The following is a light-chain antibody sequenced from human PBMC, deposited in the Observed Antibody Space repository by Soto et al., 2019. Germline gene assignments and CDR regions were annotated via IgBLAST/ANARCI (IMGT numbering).Light chain of an antibody. J-gene: IGLJ3*02. Sequence: QSVLTQPPSVSGAPGQRVTISCTGSSSNIGAGHDVHWYQQLPGTASKLLIYSNNNRPSGVPDRFSGSKSGTSASLAITGLQAEDEADYYCQSFDSSLSGWVFGGGTKLTVL. V-gene: IGLV1-40*01. CDR2: SNN. CDR3: QSFDSSLSGWV. CDR1: SSNIGAGHD.